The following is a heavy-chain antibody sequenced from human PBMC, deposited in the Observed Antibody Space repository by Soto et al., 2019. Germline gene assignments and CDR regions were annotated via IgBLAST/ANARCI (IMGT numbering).Heavy chain of an antibody. J-gene: IGHJ5*02. V-gene: IGHV4-30-4*01. CDR3: ARDSRVDSTGYTQTNWFDP. D-gene: IGHD3-22*01. CDR2: IYYSGST. CDR1: GGSISSGDYY. Sequence: SETLSLTCTVSGGSISSGDYYWSWIRQPPGKGLEWIGYIYYSGSTYYNPSLKSRVTISVDTSKNQFSLKLSSVTAADTAVYYCARDSRVDSTGYTQTNWFDPWGQGTLVTVSP.